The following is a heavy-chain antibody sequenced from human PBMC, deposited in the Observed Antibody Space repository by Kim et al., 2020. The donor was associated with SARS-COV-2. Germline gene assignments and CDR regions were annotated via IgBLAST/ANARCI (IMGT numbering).Heavy chain of an antibody. V-gene: IGHV4-39*01. CDR2: IYYSGST. CDR3: ARLSPYYDILTGYRYYYYYYGMDV. CDR1: GGSISSSSYY. J-gene: IGHJ6*02. D-gene: IGHD3-9*01. Sequence: SETLSLTCTVSGGSISSSSYYWGWIRQPPGKGLEWIGSIYYSGSTYYNPSLKSRVTISVDTSKNQFSLKLSSVTAADTAVYYCARLSPYYDILTGYRYYYYYYGMDVWGQGTTVTVSS.